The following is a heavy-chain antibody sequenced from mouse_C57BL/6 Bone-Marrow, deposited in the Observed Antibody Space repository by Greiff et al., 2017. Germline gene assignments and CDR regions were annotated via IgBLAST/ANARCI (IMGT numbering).Heavy chain of an antibody. J-gene: IGHJ2*01. CDR1: GYTFTSYW. CDR2: IYPGNSDT. V-gene: IGHV1-5*01. Sequence: EVKLQESGSVLARPGASVKMSCTTSGYTFTSYWMHWVKQRPGQGLEWIGAIYPGNSDTRYNPQFKGKAKLTTVTSPSTAYMELSSLTNEDSTVYYCTRVDYCGRGTAPTVTS. CDR3: TRVDY.